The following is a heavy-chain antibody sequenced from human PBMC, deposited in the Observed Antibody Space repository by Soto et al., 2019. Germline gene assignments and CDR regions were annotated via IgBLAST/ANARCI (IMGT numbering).Heavy chain of an antibody. Sequence: SETLSLTCAVYGGSFSGYYWTWIRQTPGKGLEWIGEISHSGTTNYKPSLKSRVTISADPSQKQFSLNLTSVTAADSGVYYCARGECCSVYCFTRWALDIWGQGTVVTVSS. CDR1: GGSFSGYY. CDR2: ISHSGTT. CDR3: ARGECCSVYCFTRWALDI. D-gene: IGHD2-15*01. V-gene: IGHV4-34*01. J-gene: IGHJ3*02.